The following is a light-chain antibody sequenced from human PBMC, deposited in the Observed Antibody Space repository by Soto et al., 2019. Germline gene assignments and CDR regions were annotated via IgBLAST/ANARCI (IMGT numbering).Light chain of an antibody. CDR3: QQSYSTPIT. CDR2: VAS. J-gene: IGKJ5*01. CDR1: QSISRY. Sequence: LKIPKSHPSRLASVEEEFTFTCRASQSISRYLNWYQQKPGKAPKLLIYVASSLQSGVPSRFSGSGSGTDFTLTISSLQPEDFATYYCQQSYSTPITLGQGTRLGVK. V-gene: IGKV1-39*01.